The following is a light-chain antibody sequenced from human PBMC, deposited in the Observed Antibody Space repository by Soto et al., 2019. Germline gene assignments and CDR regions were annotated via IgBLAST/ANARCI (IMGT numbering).Light chain of an antibody. J-gene: IGKJ1*01. CDR3: QQYNNWPQT. V-gene: IGKV3-15*01. Sequence: EIVMTQSPATLSVSPGERATLSCRASQSVNSNYLAWYQQKPGQAPRLLIYGASTRATGIPARFSGSGSGTEFTLTISSLQYEDFAVYYCQQYNNWPQTFGQGTKV. CDR1: QSVNSN. CDR2: GAS.